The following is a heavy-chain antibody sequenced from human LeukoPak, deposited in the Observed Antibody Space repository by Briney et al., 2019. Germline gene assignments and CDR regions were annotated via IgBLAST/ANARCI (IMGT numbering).Heavy chain of an antibody. J-gene: IGHJ4*02. V-gene: IGHV1-2*02. CDR2: INPNSGGT. Sequence: ASVKVSCKASGYTFTGYHMHWVRQAPGQGLEWMGWINPNSGGTNYAQKFQGRVTMTRDTSISTAYMELSRLRSDDTAVYYCARENYGGNSVFAYWGQGTLVTVSS. CDR1: GYTFTGYH. D-gene: IGHD4-23*01. CDR3: ARENYGGNSVFAY.